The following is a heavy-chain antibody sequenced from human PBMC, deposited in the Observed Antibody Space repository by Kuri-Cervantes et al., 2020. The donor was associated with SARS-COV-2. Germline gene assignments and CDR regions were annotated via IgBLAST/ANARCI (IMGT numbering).Heavy chain of an antibody. CDR3: ARRDKYYYDSSGYYYGYYYGMDV. J-gene: IGHJ6*02. CDR2: IIPIFGTA. V-gene: IGHV1-69*01. CDR1: GGTFSSYA. Sequence: KISCKASGGTFSSYAISWVRQAPGQGLEWMGGIIPIFGTANYAQKFQGRVTITADESTSTAYMELSSLRSEDTAVYYCARRDKYYYDSSGYYYGYYYGMDVWGQGTTVTVSS. D-gene: IGHD3-22*01.